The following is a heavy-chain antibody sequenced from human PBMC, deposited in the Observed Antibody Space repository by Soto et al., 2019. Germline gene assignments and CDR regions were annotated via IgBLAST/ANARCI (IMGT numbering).Heavy chain of an antibody. J-gene: IGHJ4*01. V-gene: IGHV3-23*01. CDR1: AFTFSSYA. CDR3: VRISGLHWEPFDC. CDR2: IGGPGGDRT. Sequence: EVQLLESGGGFVQPGGSLRLSCAASAFTFSSYAMSWVRQAPGKGLEWVSTIGGPGGDRTYYADPEKGRFAISRDNSRNTLYLQMNSLRADDTAVYYCVRISGLHWEPFDCWGHGTLVSVSS. D-gene: IGHD1-26*01.